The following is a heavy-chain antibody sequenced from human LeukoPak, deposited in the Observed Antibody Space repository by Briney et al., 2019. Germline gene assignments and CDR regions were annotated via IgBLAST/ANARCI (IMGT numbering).Heavy chain of an antibody. Sequence: PGGSLRLSCTASGFTFGDYAMSWVRQAPGKGLEWVGFIRSKAYGGTTEYAASVKGRFTISRDDSKSIAYLQMNSLKTEDTAVYYCTRCGYSGYASRDWFDPWGQGTLVTVSS. V-gene: IGHV3-49*04. CDR2: IRSKAYGGTT. CDR1: GFTFGDYA. J-gene: IGHJ5*02. CDR3: TRCGYSGYASRDWFDP. D-gene: IGHD5-12*01.